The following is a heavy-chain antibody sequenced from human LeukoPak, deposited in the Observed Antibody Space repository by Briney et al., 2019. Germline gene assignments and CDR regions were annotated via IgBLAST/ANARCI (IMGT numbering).Heavy chain of an antibody. CDR3: ARDGGYCSSTSCQIDY. D-gene: IGHD2-2*01. Sequence: GRSLRLSCAASGFIFSSYALHWVRQAPGKGLEWVAVISYDGSNKYYADSVRGRFTISRDNSKNTLYLQMNSLRAEDTAVYYCARDGGYCSSTSCQIDYWGQGTLVTVSS. V-gene: IGHV3-30-3*01. CDR1: GFIFSSYA. J-gene: IGHJ4*02. CDR2: ISYDGSNK.